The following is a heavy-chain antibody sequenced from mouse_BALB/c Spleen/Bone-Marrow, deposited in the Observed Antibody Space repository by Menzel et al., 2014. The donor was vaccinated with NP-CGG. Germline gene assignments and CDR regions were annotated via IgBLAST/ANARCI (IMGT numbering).Heavy chain of an antibody. J-gene: IGHJ2*01. CDR1: GYAFTDYL. V-gene: IGHV1-54*01. CDR2: INPGNGST. CDR3: ARYDGYFDY. Sequence: QVTLKECGAELVRPGTSVKVSCKASGYAFTDYLMEWLKQRPGQGLEWIGVINPGNGSTNYNEKFKDKATLTADKSSSTAYMQLSSLTSDDSAVYFCARYDGYFDYWGQGTILTVSS. D-gene: IGHD2-3*01.